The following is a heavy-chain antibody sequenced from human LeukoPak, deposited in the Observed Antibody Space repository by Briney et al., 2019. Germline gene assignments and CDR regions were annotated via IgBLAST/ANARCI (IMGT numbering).Heavy chain of an antibody. CDR3: VSRAYRGEFDI. CDR1: GFTFSSYE. Sequence: GGSLRLSCAASGFTFSSYEMNWVRQAPGKGLKWVSYISSSGTTIDYADSVKGQFTISRDNAKNSLYLQMNGLRAEDTAVYYCVSRAYRGEFDIWGQGTMVTVSS. J-gene: IGHJ3*02. CDR2: ISSSGTTI. V-gene: IGHV3-48*03. D-gene: IGHD5-12*01.